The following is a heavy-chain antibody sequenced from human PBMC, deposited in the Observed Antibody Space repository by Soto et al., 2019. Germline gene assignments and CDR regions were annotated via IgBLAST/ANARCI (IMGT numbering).Heavy chain of an antibody. J-gene: IGHJ4*01. V-gene: IGHV4-59*01. CDR3: ARAHAPTLPFDY. CDR2: IFHSGSA. D-gene: IGHD2-15*01. Sequence: PSETLSLTCTVSGGSMRNVYWSWIRQPPGKRLEWIGFIFHSGSAKYNPSLKSRVTISIDTSKSQLSLSLDSVTAADTAVYFCARAHAPTLPFDYWGLGTLVTVSS. CDR1: GGSMRNVY.